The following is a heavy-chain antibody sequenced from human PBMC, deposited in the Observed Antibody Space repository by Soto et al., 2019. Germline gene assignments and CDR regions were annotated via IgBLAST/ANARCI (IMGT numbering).Heavy chain of an antibody. V-gene: IGHV4-59*08. CDR3: ARHVAAAGRMYWFDP. CDR2: IYYSGST. Sequence: SETLSLTCTVSGGSISSYYWSWIRQPPGKGLEWIGYIYYSGSTNYNPSLKSRVTISVDTSKNQFSLKLSSVTAADTAVYYCARHVAAAGRMYWFDPWGQGTLVTVSS. D-gene: IGHD6-13*01. CDR1: GGSISSYY. J-gene: IGHJ5*02.